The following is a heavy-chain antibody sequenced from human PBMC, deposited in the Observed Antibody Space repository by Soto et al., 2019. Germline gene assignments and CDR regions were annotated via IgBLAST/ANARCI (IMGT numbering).Heavy chain of an antibody. Sequence: QVQLVQSRGEVRKPGASVKVSCTASGYTFTNHDINWVRQVPGQGLEWMGWMVPDSGRTGYAQKFQGRVTLTRNTSTSTAYMELSSLRNEDTAVYYCARGDQFGFGVDYWGQGTLVTVSS. D-gene: IGHD3-10*01. CDR1: GYTFTNHD. V-gene: IGHV1-8*01. CDR3: ARGDQFGFGVDY. CDR2: MVPDSGRT. J-gene: IGHJ4*02.